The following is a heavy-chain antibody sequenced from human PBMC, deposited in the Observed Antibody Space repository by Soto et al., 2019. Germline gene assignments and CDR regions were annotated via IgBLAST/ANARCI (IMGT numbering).Heavy chain of an antibody. J-gene: IGHJ5*02. CDR3: ARVKYISSWYARDNWFDP. CDR2: MNPNSGNT. CDR1: GYTFTSYD. D-gene: IGHD6-13*01. V-gene: IGHV1-8*01. Sequence: ASVKVSCKASGYTFTSYDINWVRQATGQGLEWMGWMNPNSGNTGYAQKFQGRVTMTRNTSISTAYMELSSLRSEDTAVYYCARVKYISSWYARDNWFDPWGQGTLDIVSS.